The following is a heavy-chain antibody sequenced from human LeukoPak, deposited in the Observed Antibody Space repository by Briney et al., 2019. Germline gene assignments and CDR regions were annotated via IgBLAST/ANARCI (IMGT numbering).Heavy chain of an antibody. V-gene: IGHV3-74*01. CDR2: TNTDGSIT. J-gene: IGHJ5*02. Sequence: GRSLRLSCAASGFSFSTYWIHWDRQVPGTGRVWVSRTNTDGSITDYAESVKGRFNIYRNNAKDSIYLQMNSLRPEGTAVYYCGRDLGGRGGAWGEGTLVTVSS. CDR1: GFSFSTYW. CDR3: GRDLGGRGGA. D-gene: IGHD1-26*01.